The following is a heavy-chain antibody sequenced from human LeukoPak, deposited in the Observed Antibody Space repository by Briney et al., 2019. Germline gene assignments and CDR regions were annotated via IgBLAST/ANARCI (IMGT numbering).Heavy chain of an antibody. D-gene: IGHD2-2*02. CDR3: TTERCSSTSCYTDY. CDR1: GFTFSNAW. Sequence: GGSLRPSCAASGFTFSNAWMGWVRQAPGKGLEWVGRIKSKTDGGTTDYAAPVKGRFTILRDDSKNTLYLQMNSLKTEDTAVYYCTTERCSSTSCYTDYWGKGTLVTVSS. V-gene: IGHV3-15*01. J-gene: IGHJ4*02. CDR2: IKSKTDGGTT.